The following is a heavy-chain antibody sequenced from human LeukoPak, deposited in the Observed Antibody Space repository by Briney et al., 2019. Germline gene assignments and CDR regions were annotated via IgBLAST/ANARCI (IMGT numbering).Heavy chain of an antibody. Sequence: GGSLRLSCAASGFTFSSYSMNWVRQAPGRGLEWVSSISSSSSYIYYADSVKGRFTISRDNAKNSLYLQMNSLRAEDTAVYYCARGKYDFWSGYSTLLFDYWGQGTLVTVSS. V-gene: IGHV3-21*01. CDR3: ARGKYDFWSGYSTLLFDY. J-gene: IGHJ4*02. D-gene: IGHD3-3*01. CDR2: ISSSSSYI. CDR1: GFTFSSYS.